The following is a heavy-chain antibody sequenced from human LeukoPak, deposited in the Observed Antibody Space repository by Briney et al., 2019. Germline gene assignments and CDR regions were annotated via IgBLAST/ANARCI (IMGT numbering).Heavy chain of an antibody. D-gene: IGHD3-22*01. CDR1: GFTFSSYA. CDR2: TRGSSGST. J-gene: IGHJ4*02. Sequence: SGGSLRLSCAASGFTFSSYAMSWVRQAPGKGPEWVSITRGSSGSTYYADSVKGRFTLSRDNSKNTLDLQMNSLRVEDTAVYYCAKATDFQYYDTSGYYYYFDYWGQGTLVTVSS. CDR3: AKATDFQYYDTSGYYYYFDY. V-gene: IGHV3-23*01.